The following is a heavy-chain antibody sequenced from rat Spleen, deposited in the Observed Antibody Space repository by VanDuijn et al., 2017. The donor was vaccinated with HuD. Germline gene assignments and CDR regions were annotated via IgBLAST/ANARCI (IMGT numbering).Heavy chain of an antibody. J-gene: IGHJ3*01. CDR3: ARHRDWGRGWFAY. D-gene: IGHD5-1*01. CDR1: GFTFSDFY. V-gene: IGHV5-29*01. Sequence: EVRLVESDGGLVQPGGSLKLSCAASGFTFSDFYMAWVRQAPTKGLEWVATISSDGRSNYYRDSVKGRFTLSRDNAKSTVYLQMDSLRSEDTATYYCARHRDWGRGWFAYWGQGTLVTVSS. CDR2: ISSDGRSN.